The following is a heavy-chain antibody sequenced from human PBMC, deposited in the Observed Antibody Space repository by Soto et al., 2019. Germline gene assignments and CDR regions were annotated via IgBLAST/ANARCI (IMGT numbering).Heavy chain of an antibody. CDR1: GWIFTFKY. Sequence: QMQLLQSGAEVKKTGSSVKISCKTSGWIFTFKYLHWVRQAPGQGLEWLGWITPYNGNVKYAQHFQDRISLTRDNSLTPLFLELRNLRSEDRGLYYCARSATSGDQHFIDSWGQGTLVTVSS. CDR3: ARSATSGDQHFIDS. V-gene: IGHV1-45*02. J-gene: IGHJ4*02. CDR2: ITPYNGNV. D-gene: IGHD7-27*01.